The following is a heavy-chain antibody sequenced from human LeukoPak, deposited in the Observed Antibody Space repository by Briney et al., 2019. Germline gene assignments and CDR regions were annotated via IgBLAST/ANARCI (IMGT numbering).Heavy chain of an antibody. Sequence: PGESLQISCQCSGYNFTNYWIGWVRQLPGKGLEWMGIIYPGDSDTRYSPSFQGQVTISADNSISTAYLQWSSLKASDIAIYYCARLVDTSMARFDYWGQGTPVTASS. CDR1: GYNFTNYW. CDR3: ARLVDTSMARFDY. CDR2: IYPGDSDT. V-gene: IGHV5-51*01. D-gene: IGHD5-18*01. J-gene: IGHJ4*02.